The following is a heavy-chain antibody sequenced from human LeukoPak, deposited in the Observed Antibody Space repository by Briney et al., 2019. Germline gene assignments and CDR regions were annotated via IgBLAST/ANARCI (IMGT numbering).Heavy chain of an antibody. J-gene: IGHJ3*02. V-gene: IGHV4-34*01. CDR2: INHSGST. CDR1: GGSFSGYY. CDR3: ARGGDSDDFDI. Sequence: SETLSLTCAVYGGSFSGYYWSWIRQPPGKGLEWIGEINHSGSTNYNPSLKSRVTISVDTSKNQFSLKLSSVTAADTAVYYCARGGDSDDFDIWGQGKMVTVSS. D-gene: IGHD3-16*01.